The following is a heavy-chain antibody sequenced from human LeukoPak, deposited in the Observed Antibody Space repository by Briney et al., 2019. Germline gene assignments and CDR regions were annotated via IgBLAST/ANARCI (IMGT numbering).Heavy chain of an antibody. Sequence: ASVKVSCKASGYTFSSYDINWVRQATGQGLEWIGWMNPNSGNTGYAQSFQGRVTMTRDTSISTAYMELSSLRSEDTAVYYCARESGVARGFDFIGYWGQGTLVTVSS. CDR2: MNPNSGNT. CDR1: GYTFSSYD. CDR3: ARESGVARGFDFIGY. V-gene: IGHV1-8*01. J-gene: IGHJ4*02. D-gene: IGHD3-10*01.